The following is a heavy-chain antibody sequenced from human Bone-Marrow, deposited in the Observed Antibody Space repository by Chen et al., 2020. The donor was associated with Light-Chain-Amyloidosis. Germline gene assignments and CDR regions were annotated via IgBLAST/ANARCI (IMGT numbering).Heavy chain of an antibody. Sequence: QLQESGPGLVKPSETLSLTCSVSGDSIENHYWTWIRQPAGGGLEWIGRIYSTGGTYFNPSLESRLSMSVDTSKNQFSLNRASITAADTAVYYCASSLVRGAFYGLDVWGQGTAVIVSS. J-gene: IGHJ6*02. V-gene: IGHV4-4*07. CDR2: IYSTGGT. CDR1: GDSIENHY. CDR3: ASSLVRGAFYGLDV. D-gene: IGHD3-10*01.